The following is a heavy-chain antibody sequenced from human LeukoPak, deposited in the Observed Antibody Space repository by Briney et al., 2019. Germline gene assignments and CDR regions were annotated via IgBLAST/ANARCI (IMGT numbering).Heavy chain of an antibody. D-gene: IGHD3-22*01. J-gene: IGHJ6*03. Sequence: PSETLSLTCTVSGGSISSYYWSWIRQPAGEGLEWIGRLHTSGSTHYNPSLKSRVTMSVDTSKNQFSLKLSSVTAADTAVYYCARAGYDSSYYYYYYYMDVWGKGTTVTVSS. V-gene: IGHV4-4*07. CDR1: GGSISSYY. CDR3: ARAGYDSSYYYYYYYMDV. CDR2: LHTSGST.